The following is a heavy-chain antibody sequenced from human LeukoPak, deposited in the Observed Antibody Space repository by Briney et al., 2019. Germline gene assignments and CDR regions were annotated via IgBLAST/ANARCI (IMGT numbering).Heavy chain of an antibody. CDR1: GFTFSSYS. V-gene: IGHV3-21*01. CDR2: ISSSSSYI. J-gene: IGHJ4*02. D-gene: IGHD3-22*01. Sequence: PGGSLRLSCAASGFTFSSYSMNWVRQAPGKGLEWVSSISSSSSYIYYADSVKGRFTISRDNAKNSLYLQMNSLRAEDTAVYYCAREDSAPFDGSGYGGGDFDYWGQGTLVTVSS. CDR3: AREDSAPFDGSGYGGGDFDY.